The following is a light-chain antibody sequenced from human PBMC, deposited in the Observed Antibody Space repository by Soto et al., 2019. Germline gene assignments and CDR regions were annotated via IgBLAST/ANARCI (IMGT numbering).Light chain of an antibody. J-gene: IGKJ1*01. CDR1: QSVSN. Sequence: EIVMTQSPATLSVSPGERATLSCRASQSVSNVAWYQQKPGQAPRLLMYDTSTRATGIPPRFTGSGSGTDFTLTINSLQSEDFAVYYCQQYNNWPPWTFGQGTKVEI. CDR2: DTS. V-gene: IGKV3-15*01. CDR3: QQYNNWPPWT.